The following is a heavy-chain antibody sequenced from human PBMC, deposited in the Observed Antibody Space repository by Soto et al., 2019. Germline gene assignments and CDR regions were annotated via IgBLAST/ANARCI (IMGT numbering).Heavy chain of an antibody. J-gene: IGHJ3*02. D-gene: IGHD1-26*01. CDR2: ISSSSSYI. V-gene: IGHV3-21*01. CDR3: ARDRPDYNPSGSYLPFDI. Sequence: GGSLRLSCAASGFTFSSYSMNWVRQAPGKGLEWVSSISSSSSYIYYADSVKGRFTISRDNAKNSLYLQMNSLRAEDTAVYYCARDRPDYNPSGSYLPFDIWGQGTMVTVSS. CDR1: GFTFSSYS.